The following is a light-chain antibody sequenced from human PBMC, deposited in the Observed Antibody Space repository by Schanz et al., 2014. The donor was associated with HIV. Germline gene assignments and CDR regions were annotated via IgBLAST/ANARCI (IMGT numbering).Light chain of an antibody. J-gene: IGLJ2*01. CDR1: TSNIGATFH. CDR3: QSFDDSLGAVV. V-gene: IGLV1-40*01. Sequence: QSVLAQPPSVSGATGQDVTISCTGNTSNIGATFHVHWYQQLPGKAPKLLISGNGGRPSGVPDRFSVSSSGTSASLVISDLRSEDEADYYCQSFDDSLGAVVFGGGTKLTVL. CDR2: GNG.